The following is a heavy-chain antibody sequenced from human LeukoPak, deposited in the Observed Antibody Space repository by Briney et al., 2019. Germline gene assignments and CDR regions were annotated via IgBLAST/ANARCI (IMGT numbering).Heavy chain of an antibody. Sequence: SETLSLPCTVSGGSISSSSYYWGWIRQPPGKGLEWIGSIYYSGSTYYNPSLKSRVTISVDTSKNQFSLKLSSVTAADTAVYYCARVLLGYGSGGSCYVGFDPWGQGTLVTVSS. J-gene: IGHJ5*02. CDR2: IYYSGST. CDR1: GGSISSSSYY. D-gene: IGHD2-15*01. V-gene: IGHV4-39*07. CDR3: ARVLLGYGSGGSCYVGFDP.